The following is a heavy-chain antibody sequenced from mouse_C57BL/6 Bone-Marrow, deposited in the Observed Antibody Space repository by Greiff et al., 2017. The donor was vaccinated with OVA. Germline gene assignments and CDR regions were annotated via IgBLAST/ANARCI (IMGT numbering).Heavy chain of an antibody. J-gene: IGHJ4*01. CDR3: ARGTTVVDYYAMDY. CDR2: INPNNGGT. Sequence: EVKLQQSGPELVKPGASVKIPCKASGYTFTDYNMDWVKQSHGKSLEWIGDINPNNGGTIYNQKFKGKATLTVDKSSSTAYMELRSLTSEDTAVYYCARGTTVVDYYAMDYWGQGTSVTVSS. D-gene: IGHD1-1*01. V-gene: IGHV1-18*01. CDR1: GYTFTDYN.